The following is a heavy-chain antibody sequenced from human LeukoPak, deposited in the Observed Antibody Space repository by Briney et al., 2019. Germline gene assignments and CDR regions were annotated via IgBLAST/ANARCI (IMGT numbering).Heavy chain of an antibody. V-gene: IGHV3-23*01. J-gene: IGHJ6*02. CDR3: AGGHAMDV. D-gene: IGHD1-26*01. Sequence: SGGSLKLSCAAFSSYAMSWIRQRPGKGLEWVSGISGSGATTYYADSVKGRFTISRDNAKNSAYLQLNSLRVEDTAVYHCAGGHAMDVWGQGTTVTVSS. CDR2: ISGSGATT. CDR1: SSYA.